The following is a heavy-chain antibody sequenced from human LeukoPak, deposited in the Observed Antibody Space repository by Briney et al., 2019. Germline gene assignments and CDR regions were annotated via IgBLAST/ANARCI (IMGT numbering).Heavy chain of an antibody. D-gene: IGHD3-16*02. J-gene: IGHJ1*01. CDR1: GGSISSSSYY. Sequence: PSETLSLTCTVSGGSISSSSYYWGWIRQPPGKGLEWIGSIYYSGSTYYNPSLKSRVTISVDTSKNQFSLKLSSVTAADTAVYYCARGPWDRGGVIPAEYFQHWGQGTLVTVSS. V-gene: IGHV4-39*07. CDR3: ARGPWDRGGVIPAEYFQH. CDR2: IYYSGST.